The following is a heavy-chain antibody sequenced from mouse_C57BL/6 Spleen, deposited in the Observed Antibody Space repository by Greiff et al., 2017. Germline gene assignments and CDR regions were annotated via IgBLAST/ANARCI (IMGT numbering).Heavy chain of an antibody. J-gene: IGHJ2*01. CDR1: GYTFTGYW. Sequence: VKLQQPGAELVKPGASVKLSCKASGYTFTGYWMHWVKQRPGRGLEWIGWIDPTSGGTKYNEKFKGKATLTVDKPSSTVEMQLSSLTSEDSAGYYCASGALDYWGQGTTLTVSS. D-gene: IGHD3-1*01. CDR2: IDPTSGGT. CDR3: ASGALDY. V-gene: IGHV1-72*01.